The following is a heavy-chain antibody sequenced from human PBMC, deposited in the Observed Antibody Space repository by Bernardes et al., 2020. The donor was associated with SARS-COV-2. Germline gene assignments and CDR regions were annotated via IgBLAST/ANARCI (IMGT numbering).Heavy chain of an antibody. V-gene: IGHV4-59*01. J-gene: IGHJ6*02. Sequence: SETLSLTCTVSGGSISSYYWSWIRQPPGKGLEWIGYIYYSGSTNYNPSLKSRVTISVDTSKNQFSLKLSSVTAADTAVYYCARAGGYDLNYYYYYGMDVWGQGTTVTVSS. D-gene: IGHD5-12*01. CDR2: IYYSGST. CDR3: ARAGGYDLNYYYYYGMDV. CDR1: GGSISSYY.